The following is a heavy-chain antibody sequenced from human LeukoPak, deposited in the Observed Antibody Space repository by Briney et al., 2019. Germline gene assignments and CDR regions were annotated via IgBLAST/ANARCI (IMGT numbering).Heavy chain of an antibody. CDR3: ARDLGPTYYYDSSGPV. CDR1: GGSISSGGYY. J-gene: IGHJ4*02. CDR2: IYYSGST. D-gene: IGHD3-22*01. V-gene: IGHV4-31*03. Sequence: PSETLSLTCTVSGGSISSGGYYWSWIRQHPGKGLEWIGYIYYSGSTYYNPSLKSRVTISVDTSKNQFSLKLSSVTAADTAVYYYARDLGPTYYYDSSGPVWGQGTLVTVSS.